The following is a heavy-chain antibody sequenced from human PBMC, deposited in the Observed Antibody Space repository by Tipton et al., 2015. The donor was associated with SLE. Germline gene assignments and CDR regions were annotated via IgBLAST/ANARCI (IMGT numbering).Heavy chain of an antibody. CDR1: GGSISSSGYY. J-gene: IGHJ4*02. CDR2: IYYSGGT. D-gene: IGHD2-15*01. CDR3: ARHEDDDPDY. V-gene: IGHV4-39*01. Sequence: TLSLTCTVSGGSISSSGYYWGWIRQPPGKGLEWIGSIYYSGGTYYNPSLKSRVTISVDTSKNQFSLKLSSVTAADTAVYYCARHEDDDPDYWGQGTLVTVSS.